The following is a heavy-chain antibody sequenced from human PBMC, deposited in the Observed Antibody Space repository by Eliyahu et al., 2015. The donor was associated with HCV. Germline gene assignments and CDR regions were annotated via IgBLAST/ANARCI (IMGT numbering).Heavy chain of an antibody. CDR3: ARDGGSDQLLTTYYDFWSGYYTYFDY. CDR1: GFTFXSXS. D-gene: IGHD3-3*01. CDR2: ISSSSSTI. J-gene: IGHJ4*02. Sequence: EVQLVESGGGLVQPGGSLRLSCAASGFTFXSXSMXWVXXAPGKGXEWVSYISSSSSTIYYADSVKGRFTISRDNAKNSLYLQMNSLRAEDTAVYYCARDGGSDQLLTTYYDFWSGYYTYFDYWGQGTLVTVSS. V-gene: IGHV3-48*01.